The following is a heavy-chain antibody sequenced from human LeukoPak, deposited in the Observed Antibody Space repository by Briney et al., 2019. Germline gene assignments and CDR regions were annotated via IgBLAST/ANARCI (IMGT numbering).Heavy chain of an antibody. Sequence: GGSLRLSCAASGFTFSSYSMNWVRQAPGKGLEWVSYISSSSSTIYYADSVKGRFTISRDNAKNSLYLQMNSLRAEDTAVYYCARDVAMDRWGQGTLVTVSS. V-gene: IGHV3-48*01. CDR2: ISSSSSTI. D-gene: IGHD5-18*01. CDR3: ARDVAMDR. J-gene: IGHJ5*02. CDR1: GFTFSSYS.